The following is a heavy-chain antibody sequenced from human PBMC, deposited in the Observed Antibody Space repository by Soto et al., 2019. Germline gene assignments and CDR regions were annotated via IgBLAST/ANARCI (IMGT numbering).Heavy chain of an antibody. J-gene: IGHJ4*02. CDR3: ARGATVTHYDY. CDR1: GVSVSSGSFY. Sequence: WETLSLTCTVSGVSVSSGSFYWAWIRQPPGKGLEWIGFGSYSGTTNYKPSLKSRVTISVDTSRSQISLKVSSLTAADTAVYYCARGATVTHYDYWGQVTLVTVSS. V-gene: IGHV4-61*01. CDR2: GSYSGTT. D-gene: IGHD4-17*01.